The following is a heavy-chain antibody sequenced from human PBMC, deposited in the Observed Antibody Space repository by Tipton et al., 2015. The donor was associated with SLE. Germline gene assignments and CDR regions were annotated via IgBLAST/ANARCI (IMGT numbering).Heavy chain of an antibody. CDR1: GGSISSSSYY. J-gene: IGHJ4*02. Sequence: TLSLTCTVSGGSISSSSYYWGWIRQPPGKGLEWIGRINYSGSTHYKPSLKSRLTIFVDTSKNQFSLNLSSVTAADTAIYYCAKQVLDGYWGQGTL. V-gene: IGHV4-39*01. CDR2: INYSGST. CDR3: AKQVLDGY. D-gene: IGHD3/OR15-3a*01.